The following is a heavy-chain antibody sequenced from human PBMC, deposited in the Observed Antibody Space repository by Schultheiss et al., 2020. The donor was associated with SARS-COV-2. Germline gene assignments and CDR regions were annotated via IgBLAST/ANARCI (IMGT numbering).Heavy chain of an antibody. D-gene: IGHD3-10*01. CDR2: FYSSGST. CDR3: ARAARVEQLFSVRGGHLDY. Sequence: SETLSLTCTVSGGSISCYYWTWIRQPPRKRLEWIGSFYSSGSTNCNPSLKSRVTISVDRSKNQFSLKLTSVTAADTAVYYCARAARVEQLFSVRGGHLDYWGRGTQVTVSS. J-gene: IGHJ4*02. V-gene: IGHV4-59*12. CDR1: GGSISCYY.